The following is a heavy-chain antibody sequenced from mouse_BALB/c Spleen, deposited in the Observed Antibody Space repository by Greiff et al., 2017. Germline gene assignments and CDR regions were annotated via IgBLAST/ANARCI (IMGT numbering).Heavy chain of an antibody. CDR3: ANYRYDGWFAY. CDR2: ISYDGSN. J-gene: IGHJ3*01. D-gene: IGHD2-14*01. V-gene: IGHV3-6*02. CDR1: GYSITSGYY. Sequence: EVQVVESGPGLVKPSQSLSLTCSVTGYSITSGYYWNWIRQFPGNKLEWMGYISYDGSNNYNPSLKNRISITRDTSKNQFFLKLNSVTTEDTATYYCANYRYDGWFAYWGQGTLVTVSA.